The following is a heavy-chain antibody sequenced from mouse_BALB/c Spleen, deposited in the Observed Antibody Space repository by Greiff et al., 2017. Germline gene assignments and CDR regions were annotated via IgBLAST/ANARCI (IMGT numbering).Heavy chain of an antibody. J-gene: IGHJ4*01. V-gene: IGHV5-4*02. CDR2: ISDGGSYT. CDR1: GFTFSDYY. D-gene: IGHD3-3*01. CDR3: ARGDSEGDYYAMDY. Sequence: EVQLVESGGGLVKPGGSLKLSCAASGFTFSDYYMYWVRQTPGKRLEWVATISDGGSYTYYPDSVKGRFTISRDNAKNNLYLQMSSLKSEDTAMYDCARGDSEGDYYAMDYWGQGTSVTVSS.